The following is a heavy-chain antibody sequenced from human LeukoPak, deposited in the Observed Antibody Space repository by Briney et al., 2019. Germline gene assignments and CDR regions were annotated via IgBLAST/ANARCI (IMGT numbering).Heavy chain of an antibody. Sequence: ASVKVSCKASGYTFTSYGISWVRQAPGQGLEWMGWISAYNGNTNYAQKLQGRVTMTTGTSTSTAYMELRSLRSDDTAVYYCARGPHVLLWFGELPPYYFDYWGQGTLVTVSS. D-gene: IGHD3-10*01. CDR1: GYTFTSYG. CDR3: ARGPHVLLWFGELPPYYFDY. CDR2: ISAYNGNT. V-gene: IGHV1-18*01. J-gene: IGHJ4*02.